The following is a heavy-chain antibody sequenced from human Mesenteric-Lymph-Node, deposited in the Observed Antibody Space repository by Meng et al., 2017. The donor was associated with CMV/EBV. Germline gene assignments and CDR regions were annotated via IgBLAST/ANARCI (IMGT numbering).Heavy chain of an antibody. CDR1: GFAFSSYD. CDR2: ISRGGTHI. V-gene: IGHV3-21*01. J-gene: IGHJ4*02. Sequence: GESLKISCAASGFAFSSYDMNWVRQAPGKGLEWVSSISRGGTHIYYADSVKGRFTISRDNAKNTVYLQMNSLRAEDTAVYYCARDQAFPYVNNWGQGTLVTVSS. D-gene: IGHD1/OR15-1a*01. CDR3: ARDQAFPYVNN.